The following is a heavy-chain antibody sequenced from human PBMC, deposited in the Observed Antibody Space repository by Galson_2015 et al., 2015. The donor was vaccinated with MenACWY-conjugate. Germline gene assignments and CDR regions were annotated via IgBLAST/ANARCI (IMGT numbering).Heavy chain of an antibody. J-gene: IGHJ3*02. CDR2: IKQDASEK. Sequence: ALRISCAPSGFTFSRYWMSWVRQAPGKGLEWVANIKQDASEKYYLDSVKGRFTISRDNAKNSLSLKMNSLRAEETALYYCARAIAVASQAFDIWGQGTMVTVSS. D-gene: IGHD6-19*01. V-gene: IGHV3-7*03. CDR1: GFTFSRYW. CDR3: ARAIAVASQAFDI.